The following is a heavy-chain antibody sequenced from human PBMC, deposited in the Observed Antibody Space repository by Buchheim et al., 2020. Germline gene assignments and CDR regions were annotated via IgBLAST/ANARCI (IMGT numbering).Heavy chain of an antibody. CDR1: GFTFSSHA. V-gene: IGHV3-23*01. J-gene: IGHJ3*02. CDR3: AKVTYLYYYDSSGYYRVGAFDI. Sequence: EVQLLESGGGLVQPGGSLRLSCAASGFTFSSHAMSWVRQAPGKGLEWVSAISGSGGSTYYADSVKGRFTISRDNSKNTLYLQMNSLRAEDTAVYYCAKVTYLYYYDSSGYYRVGAFDIWGQGT. CDR2: ISGSGGST. D-gene: IGHD3-22*01.